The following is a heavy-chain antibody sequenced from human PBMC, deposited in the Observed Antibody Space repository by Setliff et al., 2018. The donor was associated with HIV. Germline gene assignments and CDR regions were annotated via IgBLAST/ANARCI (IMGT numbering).Heavy chain of an antibody. CDR2: IYFNGKT. V-gene: IGHV4-31*03. CDR3: ARDMYANINAQDV. Sequence: PSETLSLTCTVSGGLITNDGYYWTWIRQHPEKGLEGIGYIYFNGKTYYNPSLGGRAAMSVDTSKKKFYLMLSAVTAADTAVYYCARDMYANINAQDVWGQGTVVTVSS. J-gene: IGHJ1*01. D-gene: IGHD2-8*01. CDR1: GGLITNDGYY.